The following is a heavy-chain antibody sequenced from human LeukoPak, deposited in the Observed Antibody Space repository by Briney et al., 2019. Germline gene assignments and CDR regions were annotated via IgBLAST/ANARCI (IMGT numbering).Heavy chain of an antibody. D-gene: IGHD2-15*01. CDR3: ARALVPCSGGSCDDNWFDP. Sequence: PSETLSLTCSVSGGSISSYSWGWIRQPPGKGLEWIGYIYNSGGTNYNPSLKSRVTISVDTSKKQFSLKLSSVTAADTAMYYCARALVPCSGGSCDDNWFDPWGQGTLVTVSS. CDR2: IYNSGGT. J-gene: IGHJ5*02. V-gene: IGHV4-59*08. CDR1: GGSISSYS.